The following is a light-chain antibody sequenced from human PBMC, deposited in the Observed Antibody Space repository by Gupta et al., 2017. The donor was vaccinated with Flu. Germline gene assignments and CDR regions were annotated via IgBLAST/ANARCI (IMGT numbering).Light chain of an antibody. CDR2: EVS. CDR3: SSYTSSSTPYV. Sequence: QSALTQPASVSGSPGQSITLSCTGTSSDVGGYNFVSWYQQRPGKAPKLMIYEVSNRPPGVSIRFSGSKSGNTASLTISGLQADDEADYYCSSYTSSSTPYVFGTGTKVTVL. J-gene: IGLJ1*01. CDR1: SSDVGGYNF. V-gene: IGLV2-14*01.